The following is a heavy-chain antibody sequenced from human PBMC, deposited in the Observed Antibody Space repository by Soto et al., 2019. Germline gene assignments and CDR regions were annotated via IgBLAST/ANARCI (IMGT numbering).Heavy chain of an antibody. D-gene: IGHD3-22*01. Sequence: SETLSLTCTVSGGSISSYYWSWIRQPAGKGLEWIGRIYTSGSTNYNPSLKSRVTMSVDTSKNQFSLKLSFVTAAATAVYYCARDRYYDSSGYSGAVDIWGQGTMVTVSS. V-gene: IGHV4-4*07. CDR3: ARDRYYDSSGYSGAVDI. J-gene: IGHJ3*02. CDR2: IYTSGST. CDR1: GGSISSYY.